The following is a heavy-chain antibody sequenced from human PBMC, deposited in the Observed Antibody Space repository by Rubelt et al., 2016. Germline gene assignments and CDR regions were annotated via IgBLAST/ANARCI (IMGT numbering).Heavy chain of an antibody. CDR3: ASDDPSIAVAGPVFDY. J-gene: IGHJ4*02. CDR1: GGSISSSSYY. D-gene: IGHD6-19*01. Sequence: QLQLQESGPGLVKPSETLSLTCTVSGGSISSSSYYWGWIRQPPGKGLEWIGSIYYSGSTYYNPSLKSRVTISVDTSKNQFSRKLSAGTAADTAVYYCASDDPSIAVAGPVFDYWGQGTLVTVSS. CDR2: IYYSGST. V-gene: IGHV4-39*01.